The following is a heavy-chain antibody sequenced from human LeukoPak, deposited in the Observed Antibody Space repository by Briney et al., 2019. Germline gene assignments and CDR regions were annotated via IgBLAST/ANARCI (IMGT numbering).Heavy chain of an antibody. CDR2: IYYSGGNT. Sequence: GGSLRLSCAASEFMFSNFAMSWVRQAPGKGLEWVSTIYYSGGNTYSADSVKGRFTISRDNAKNTLYLQMNSLRAEDTAVYYCAKDQGQAVVPRRFDYWGQGTLVTVSS. V-gene: IGHV3-23*01. CDR1: EFMFSNFA. CDR3: AKDQGQAVVPRRFDY. J-gene: IGHJ4*02. D-gene: IGHD2-2*01.